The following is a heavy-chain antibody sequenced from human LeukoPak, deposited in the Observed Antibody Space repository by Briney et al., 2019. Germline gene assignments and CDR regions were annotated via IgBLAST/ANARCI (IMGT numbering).Heavy chain of an antibody. Sequence: PGGSLRLSCAASGFTFSSYAMHWVHQAPGKGLEWVAVISYDGSNKYYADSVKGRFTISRDNSKNTLYLQMNSLRAEDTAVYYCAKDQGYSYGHSLDYWGQGTLVTVSS. V-gene: IGHV3-30-3*01. CDR1: GFTFSSYA. J-gene: IGHJ4*02. CDR2: ISYDGSNK. D-gene: IGHD5-18*01. CDR3: AKDQGYSYGHSLDY.